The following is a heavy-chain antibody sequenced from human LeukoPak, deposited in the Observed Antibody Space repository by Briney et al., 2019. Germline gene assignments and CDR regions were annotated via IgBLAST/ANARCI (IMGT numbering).Heavy chain of an antibody. Sequence: QPGGSLRLSCEASGPTFSSYSMSWVRQAPGRGLEWVSAITASGDTTYYADSVTGRFTISRDNSKNTLYLQMNSLRVEDTAVYYCAKMSGYFDYWGPGTLVTVSS. CDR3: AKMSGYFDY. CDR2: ITASGDTT. J-gene: IGHJ4*02. D-gene: IGHD5/OR15-5a*01. V-gene: IGHV3-23*01. CDR1: GPTFSSYS.